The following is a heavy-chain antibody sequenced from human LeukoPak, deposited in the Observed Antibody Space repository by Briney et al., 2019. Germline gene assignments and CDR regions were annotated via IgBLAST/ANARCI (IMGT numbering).Heavy chain of an antibody. V-gene: IGHV4-4*09. J-gene: IGHJ4*02. Sequence: SETLSLTCTVSGASISNYYWSWIRQTPEKGLEWMGHIHSSGGSSYYPSLKSRLTLSIDTSRNQLSLKLPSVAAADTAVYFCARLGSYHDFWGQGALVTVSS. D-gene: IGHD1-26*01. CDR1: GASISNYY. CDR3: ARLGSYHDF. CDR2: IHSSGGS.